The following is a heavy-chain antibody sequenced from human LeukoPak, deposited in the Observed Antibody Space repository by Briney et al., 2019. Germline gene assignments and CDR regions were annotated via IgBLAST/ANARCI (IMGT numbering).Heavy chain of an antibody. J-gene: IGHJ4*02. CDR3: AREILGGFNPGAY. Sequence: SETLSLTCTVSLDXTTSNFWSWVRQPPRKGLKWIGEIHRSGSPNYNPSLQSRVTISIDRSRNQIVLELSSVTAADTAVYYCAREILGGFNPGAYWGQGILVTVSS. CDR2: IHRSGSP. CDR1: LDXTTSNF. D-gene: IGHD1-14*01. V-gene: IGHV4-4*02.